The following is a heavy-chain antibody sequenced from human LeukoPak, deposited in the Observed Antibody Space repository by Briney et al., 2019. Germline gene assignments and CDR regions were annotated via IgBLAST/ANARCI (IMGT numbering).Heavy chain of an antibody. CDR2: IFTSGST. J-gene: IGHJ5*02. CDR1: GGSISSYY. V-gene: IGHV4-4*07. Sequence: SETLSLTCTVSGGSISSYYWSWIRQPAGKGLEWIGRIFTSGSTNYNPSLKSRVTMSVDMSKNQFSLKLSSVTAADTAVYYCARDAKRVAARSKYNGFDPWGQGTLVTVSS. CDR3: ARDAKRVAARSKYNGFDP. D-gene: IGHD6-13*01.